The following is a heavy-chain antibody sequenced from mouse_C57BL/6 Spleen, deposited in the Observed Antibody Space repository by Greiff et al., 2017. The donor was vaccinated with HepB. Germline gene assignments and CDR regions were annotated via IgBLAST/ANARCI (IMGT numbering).Heavy chain of an antibody. CDR3: TGGVRRGPFDY. CDR1: GFNIKDYY. Sequence: VQLQQSGAELVRPGASVKLSCTASGFNIKDYYMHWVKQRPEQGLEWIGRIDPEDGDTEYAPKFQGKATMTADTSSNTAYLQLSSLTSEDTAVYYCTGGVRRGPFDYWGQGTTLTVSS. J-gene: IGHJ2*01. V-gene: IGHV14-1*01. D-gene: IGHD2-14*01. CDR2: IDPEDGDT.